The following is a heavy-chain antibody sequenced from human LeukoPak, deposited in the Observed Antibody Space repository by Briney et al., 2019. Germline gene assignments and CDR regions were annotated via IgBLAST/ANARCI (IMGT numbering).Heavy chain of an antibody. Sequence: PSETLSLTCTVSGDSISGYYWGWIRQPPGKGLEWIGSIYYSGSTYYNPSLQSRVTISVDTSKNQFSLKLSSVTAADTALYYCARVAVGTTDYYYYMDVWGKGTTVTVSS. CDR3: ARVAVGTTDYYYYMDV. CDR1: GDSISGYY. D-gene: IGHD1-26*01. V-gene: IGHV4-39*01. J-gene: IGHJ6*03. CDR2: IYYSGST.